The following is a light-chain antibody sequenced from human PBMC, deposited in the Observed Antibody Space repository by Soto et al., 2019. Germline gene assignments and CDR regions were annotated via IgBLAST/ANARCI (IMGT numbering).Light chain of an antibody. CDR2: GGS. V-gene: IGKV3-20*01. J-gene: IGKJ1*01. CDR3: QQYSSSRT. CDR1: QSISSNH. Sequence: DIVLTQSPGTLSLSPGERATLSCRASQSISSNHLAWYQQKPGQAPRLLIYGGSSRATGIPVRFSGSGSETDFTLTITRLEPEDFAVYYCQQYSSSRTFGQGTKVDIK.